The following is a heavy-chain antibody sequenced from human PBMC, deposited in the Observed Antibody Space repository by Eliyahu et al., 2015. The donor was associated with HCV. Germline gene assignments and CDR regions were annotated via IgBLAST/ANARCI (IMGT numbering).Heavy chain of an antibody. CDR3: ARHGNFNWFDP. CDR1: GXSITSNSHY. Sequence: QLQLQESGPGLVKPSETXTXXCXISGXSITSNSHYWGWIRQAPGKEPEWIGTIFYTGSTSYNPSLKSRVNISVDTSKNEFSLKLTFVGAADTAIYYCARHGNFNWFDPWGQGTLVTVSS. CDR2: IFYTGST. J-gene: IGHJ5*02. V-gene: IGHV4-39*01. D-gene: IGHD1-1*01.